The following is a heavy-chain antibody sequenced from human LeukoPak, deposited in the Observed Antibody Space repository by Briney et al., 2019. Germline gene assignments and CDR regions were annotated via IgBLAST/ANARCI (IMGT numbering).Heavy chain of an antibody. CDR2: INHSGST. V-gene: IGHV4-34*01. CDR3: AREGFYYGSGSYAFDI. CDR1: GGSFSGYY. J-gene: IGHJ3*02. Sequence: PSETLSLTCAVCGGSFSGYYWSWIRQPPGKGLEWIGEINHSGSTNYNPSLKSRVTISVDTSKNQFSLKLSSVTAADTAVYYCAREGFYYGSGSYAFDIWGQGTMVTVSS. D-gene: IGHD3-10*01.